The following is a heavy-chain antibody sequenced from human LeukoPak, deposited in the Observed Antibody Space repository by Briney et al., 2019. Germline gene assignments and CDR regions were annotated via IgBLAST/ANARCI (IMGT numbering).Heavy chain of an antibody. V-gene: IGHV3-48*03. CDR1: GFTFSSYE. CDR2: ISSSGSTI. Sequence: QSGGSLILSCAASGFTFSSYEMNWVRQAPGKGLEWVSYISSSGSTIYYADSVKGRFTISRDNAKNSLYLQMNSLRAEDTAVYYCARTYYYDIDAFDIWGQGTMVTVSS. J-gene: IGHJ3*02. D-gene: IGHD3-22*01. CDR3: ARTYYYDIDAFDI.